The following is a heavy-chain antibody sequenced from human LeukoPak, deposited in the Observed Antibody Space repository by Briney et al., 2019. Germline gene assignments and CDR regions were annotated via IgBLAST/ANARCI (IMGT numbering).Heavy chain of an antibody. J-gene: IGHJ3*01. CDR1: GGPITTDY. Sequence: PSETLSLTCTVSGGPITTDYWSWIRQPPGKGLEWIGYIHHSGNTNYNPSLKSRVTISVDTSKNQFPLKLSSVTAADTAMYYCARGYYDSGGSSNTFDVWGQGTMVTVS. CDR2: IHHSGNT. CDR3: ARGYYDSGGSSNTFDV. V-gene: IGHV4-59*08. D-gene: IGHD3-22*01.